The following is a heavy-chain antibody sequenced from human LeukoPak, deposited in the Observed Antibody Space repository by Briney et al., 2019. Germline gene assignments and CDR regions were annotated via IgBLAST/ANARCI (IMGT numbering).Heavy chain of an antibody. Sequence: GGSLRLSCAASGFTFSSYSMNWVRQAPGKGLEWVSYISSSSSTIYYADSVKGRFTISRDNSKNTLYLQMNSLRAEDTAVYYCARVGSAHWYFDLWGRGTLVTVSS. V-gene: IGHV3-48*01. CDR1: GFTFSSYS. J-gene: IGHJ2*01. D-gene: IGHD6-6*01. CDR3: ARVGSAHWYFDL. CDR2: ISSSSSTI.